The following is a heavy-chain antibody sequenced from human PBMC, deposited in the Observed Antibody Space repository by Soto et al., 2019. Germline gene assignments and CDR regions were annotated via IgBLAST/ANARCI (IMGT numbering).Heavy chain of an antibody. Sequence: SGPTLVNPTQTLTLTCILSGISLSTSGVGLGWIRQTPGKALEWLALVYWNDDKHYSPSLKSRLTITKDTSKNQAILTMTNMDPADTATYYCARGLATLPVFAFDIWGQGTVVTVSS. CDR1: GISLSTSGVG. CDR3: ARGLATLPVFAFDI. CDR2: VYWNDDK. J-gene: IGHJ3*02. D-gene: IGHD1-1*01. V-gene: IGHV2-5*01.